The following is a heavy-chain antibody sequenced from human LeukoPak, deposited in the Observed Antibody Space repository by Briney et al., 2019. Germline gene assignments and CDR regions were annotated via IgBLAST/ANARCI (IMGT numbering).Heavy chain of an antibody. CDR2: IHTSGML. D-gene: IGHD1-1*01. CDR3: SRGLESRNLGY. J-gene: IGHJ4*02. Sequence: PSETLSLTCAVSGASFNIDDQYWDSISQSPGKGLEWIGSIHTSGMLYNNPSLESRVTMARDTSKNQFSLNLNAVAAADTAVYFCSRGLESRNLGYWGQGILVTVSS. V-gene: IGHV4-31*11. CDR1: GASFNIDDQY.